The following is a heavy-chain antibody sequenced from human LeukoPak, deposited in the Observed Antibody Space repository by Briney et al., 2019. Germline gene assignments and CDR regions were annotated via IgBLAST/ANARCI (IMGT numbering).Heavy chain of an antibody. Sequence: SVKVSCKASGGTFSSYAISWVRQAPGQGLEWMGGIIPIFGTANYAQKFQGRVTITADKSTSTAYMELSSLRSEDTAVYYCARSGEMATITTYYWGQGTLVTVSS. CDR2: IIPIFGTA. CDR1: GGTFSSYA. J-gene: IGHJ4*02. CDR3: ARSGEMATITTYY. V-gene: IGHV1-69*06. D-gene: IGHD5-24*01.